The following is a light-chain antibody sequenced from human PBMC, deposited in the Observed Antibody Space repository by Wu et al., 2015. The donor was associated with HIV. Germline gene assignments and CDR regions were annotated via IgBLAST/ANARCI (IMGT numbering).Light chain of an antibody. CDR1: QGISNS. V-gene: IGKV1-NL1*01. Sequence: DIQMTQSPSSLSASVGDRVTITCRASQGISNSLAWYQQKPGKAPKFLLYGAFSLESGVPSRFSGSGSGTDYTLTISSLQPEDFATYYCQQYFNTPYTFGQGTRLEIK. J-gene: IGKJ5*01. CDR2: GAF. CDR3: QQYFNTPYT.